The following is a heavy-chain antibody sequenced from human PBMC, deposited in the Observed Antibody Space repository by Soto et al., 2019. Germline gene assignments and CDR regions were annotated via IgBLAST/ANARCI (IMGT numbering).Heavy chain of an antibody. J-gene: IGHJ4*02. CDR1: GFTFSSYW. CDR2: INSDGSST. CDR3: ARVHSSSYHYFDY. Sequence: VGSLRLSCAASGFTFSSYWMHWVLQAPGKGLVWVSRINSDGSSTSYADSVKGRFTISRDNAKNTLYLQMSSLRAEDTAVYYCARVHSSSYHYFDYWGQGTLVTVSS. V-gene: IGHV3-74*01. D-gene: IGHD6-13*01.